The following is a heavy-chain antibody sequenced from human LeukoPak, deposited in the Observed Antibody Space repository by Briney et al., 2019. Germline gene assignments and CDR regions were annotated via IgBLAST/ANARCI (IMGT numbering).Heavy chain of an antibody. CDR2: IYYSGST. D-gene: IGHD3-22*01. V-gene: IGHV4-31*03. Sequence: SQTLSLTCTVSGGSISSGGYYWSWIRQHPGKGLEWIGYIYYSGSTYYNPSLKSRVTISVDTSKNQFSLKLSSVTAADTAVYYCARSGYYYDSSGYLYYFDYWGQGTLVTVSP. CDR3: ARSGYYYDSSGYLYYFDY. J-gene: IGHJ4*02. CDR1: GGSISSGGYY.